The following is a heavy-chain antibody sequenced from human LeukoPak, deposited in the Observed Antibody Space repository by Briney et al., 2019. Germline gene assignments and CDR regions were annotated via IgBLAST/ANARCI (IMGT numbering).Heavy chain of an antibody. CDR3: ARDRGSSGRLGRFDN. D-gene: IGHD6-19*01. Sequence: GGSLRLSCAASGFTLSTYWMTWVRQAPGKGLEWVANIKQDGSEKYYVDSVKGRFTISKDNAKKLLYLQMNSLRVEDTAVYYCARDRGSSGRLGRFDNWGQGTLVTVSP. CDR2: IKQDGSEK. V-gene: IGHV3-7*01. J-gene: IGHJ4*02. CDR1: GFTLSTYW.